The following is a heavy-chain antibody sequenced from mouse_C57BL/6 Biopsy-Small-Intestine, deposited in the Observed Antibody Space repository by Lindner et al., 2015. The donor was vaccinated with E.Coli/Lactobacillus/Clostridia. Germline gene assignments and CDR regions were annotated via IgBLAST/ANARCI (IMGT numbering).Heavy chain of an antibody. Sequence: VQLQESGAELVRPGTSVKMSCKASGYTFTNYWIGWAKQRPGHGLEWIGDIYPGGDYTNYNEKFKGKATLTADKSSSTAYMQFSSLTSEDSAIYYCARSSYDAMDYWGQGTSVTVSS. V-gene: IGHV1-63*01. CDR3: ARSSYDAMDY. J-gene: IGHJ4*01. CDR1: GYTFTNYW. CDR2: IYPGGDYT.